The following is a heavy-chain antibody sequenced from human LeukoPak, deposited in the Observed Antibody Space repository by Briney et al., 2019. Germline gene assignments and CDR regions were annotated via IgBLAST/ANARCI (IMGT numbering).Heavy chain of an antibody. D-gene: IGHD6-19*01. Sequence: PSETLSLTCTVSGGSISSYYWSWIRQPPGKGLEWIGYIYYRGSTNYNPSLKSRVTISIDTSKNQFSLKLSSVTAADTAVYYCARDLGVGGSSGWYAFDVWGQGTMVTVSS. J-gene: IGHJ3*01. V-gene: IGHV4-59*01. CDR1: GGSISSYY. CDR2: IYYRGST. CDR3: ARDLGVGGSSGWYAFDV.